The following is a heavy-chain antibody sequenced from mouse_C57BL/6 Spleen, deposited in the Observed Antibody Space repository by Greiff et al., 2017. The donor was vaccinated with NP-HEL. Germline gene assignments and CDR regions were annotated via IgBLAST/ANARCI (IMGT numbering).Heavy chain of an antibody. D-gene: IGHD4-1*01. CDR3: ARAHWDWYFED. CDR2: IWSGGST. J-gene: IGHJ1*03. CDR1: GFSFTSYG. V-gene: IGHV2-2*01. Sequence: QVQLQQSGPGLVQPSQSLSITCTASGFSFTSYGVHWVRQSPGKGLEWLGVIWSGGSTDYNADFISSLSIIKDNSKSQVFFKMNSLPAEDTAIYYCARAHWDWYFEDWGTGTTVTVAS.